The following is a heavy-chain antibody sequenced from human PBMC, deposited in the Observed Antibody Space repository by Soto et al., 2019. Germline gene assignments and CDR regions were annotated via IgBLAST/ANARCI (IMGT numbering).Heavy chain of an antibody. Sequence: PGGSLRLSCAASGFTFDDYAMHWVRQAPGKGLEWVSGISWNSGSIGYADSVKGRFTISRDNAKNSLYLQMNSLRAEDTALYYCAKEHGYSGYGFDYWGQGTLVTVSS. D-gene: IGHD5-12*01. J-gene: IGHJ4*02. CDR1: GFTFDDYA. V-gene: IGHV3-9*01. CDR3: AKEHGYSGYGFDY. CDR2: ISWNSGSI.